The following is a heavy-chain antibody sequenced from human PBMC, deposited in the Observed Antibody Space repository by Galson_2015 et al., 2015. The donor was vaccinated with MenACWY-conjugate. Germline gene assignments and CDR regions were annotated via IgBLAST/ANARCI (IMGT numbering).Heavy chain of an antibody. CDR3: ARDGYYSRLYAFDI. CDR2: IYNSGTT. J-gene: IGHJ3*02. V-gene: IGHV4-59*01. Sequence: ETLSLTCTVSGDSMNSYYWSWIRQSPGKGLEWIGYIYNSGTTKYNPSLKSRVAISVDTSKNQFSLTLSSVTAADTAVYYCARDGYYSRLYAFDIWGQGTMVTVSA. CDR1: GDSMNSYY. D-gene: IGHD2-2*03.